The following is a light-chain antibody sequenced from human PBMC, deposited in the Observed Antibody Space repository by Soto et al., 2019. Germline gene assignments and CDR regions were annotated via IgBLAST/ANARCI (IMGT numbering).Light chain of an antibody. Sequence: SYELTQPPSVSVAPGNTARITCGGNNIGSKSVHWYQQKAGQAPVLAMYYDSDRPSGIPERFSGSNSGNTATLTISTVEAGDEADYYCQVWDISSNHVIFGGGTKVTVL. CDR1: NIGSKS. CDR2: YDS. V-gene: IGLV3-21*04. J-gene: IGLJ2*01. CDR3: QVWDISSNHVI.